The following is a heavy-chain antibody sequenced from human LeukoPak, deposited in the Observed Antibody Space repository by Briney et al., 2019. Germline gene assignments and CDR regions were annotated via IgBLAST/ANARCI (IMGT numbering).Heavy chain of an antibody. CDR2: INPNSGGT. D-gene: IGHD6-13*01. CDR1: GYTFTGHY. V-gene: IGHV1-2*02. Sequence: ASVKVSCKASGYTFTGHYMHWVRQAPGQGLEWMGWINPNSGGTNYAQKFQGRVTMTRDTSISTAYMELSRLRSDDTAVYYCARYYVSSWYPPSLDPWGQGTLVTVSS. J-gene: IGHJ5*02. CDR3: ARYYVSSWYPPSLDP.